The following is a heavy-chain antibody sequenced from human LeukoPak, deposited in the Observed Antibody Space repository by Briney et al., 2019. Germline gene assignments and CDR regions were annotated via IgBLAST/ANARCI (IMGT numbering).Heavy chain of an antibody. V-gene: IGHV3-30*18. CDR2: ISYDGSNK. D-gene: IGHD4-17*01. CDR1: GFTFSSYG. J-gene: IGHJ6*02. CDR3: AKDIALETVTYYYGMDV. Sequence: PGGSLRLSCAASGFTFSSYGMHWVRQAPGKGLEWVAVISYDGSNKYYADSVKGRFTISRDNSKNTLYLQMNSLRAEDTALYYCAKDIALETVTYYYGMDVWGQGTTVTVSS.